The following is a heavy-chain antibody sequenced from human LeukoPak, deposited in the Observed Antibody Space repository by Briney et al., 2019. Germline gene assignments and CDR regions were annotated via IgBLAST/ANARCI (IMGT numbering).Heavy chain of an antibody. CDR3: ARVVDTHFDY. CDR1: GFTFSSYW. J-gene: IGHJ4*02. CDR2: IKSDGSTT. V-gene: IGHV3-74*01. D-gene: IGHD5-18*01. Sequence: GGSLRLSCAASGFTFSSYWMHWVRQAPGKGLAWVSRIKSDGSTTTYADSVKGRFTISRDNAKNTLYLQMNSLRAEDTAVYYCARVVDTHFDYWGQGTLVTVSS.